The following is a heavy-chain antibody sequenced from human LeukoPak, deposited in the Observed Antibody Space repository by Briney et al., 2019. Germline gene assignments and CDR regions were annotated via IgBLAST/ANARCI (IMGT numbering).Heavy chain of an antibody. D-gene: IGHD5-24*01. CDR3: AREMTTIDNDY. CDR2: INPNSGGT. Sequence: GASVTVSCKASGYTFTYYYIHWVRPAPGQGLEWMGRINPNSGGTDYAQKFQGRVTMTRDTSISTAYMELSRLRSDDTAVYYCAREMTTIDNDYWGQGTLVTISS. CDR1: GYTFTYYY. J-gene: IGHJ4*02. V-gene: IGHV1-2*02.